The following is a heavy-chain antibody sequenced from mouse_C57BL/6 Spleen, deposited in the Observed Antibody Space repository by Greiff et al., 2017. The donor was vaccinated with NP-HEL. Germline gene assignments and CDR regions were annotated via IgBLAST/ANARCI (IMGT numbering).Heavy chain of an antibody. V-gene: IGHV3-1*01. J-gene: IGHJ1*03. CDR1: GYSITSGYD. CDR2: ISYSGST. D-gene: IGHD2-2*01. Sequence: EVQLQQSGPGMVKPSQSLSLTCTVTGYSITSGYDWHWIRHFPGNKLEWMGYISYSGSTNYNPSLKSRISITHDTSKNHFFLKLNSVTTEDTATYYCARDGGYLYWYFDVWGTGTTVTVSS. CDR3: ARDGGYLYWYFDV.